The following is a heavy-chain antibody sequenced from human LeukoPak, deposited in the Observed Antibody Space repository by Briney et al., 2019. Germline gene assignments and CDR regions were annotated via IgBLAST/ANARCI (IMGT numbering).Heavy chain of an antibody. Sequence: GGSLRLSCAASGFTFSSYSMNWVRQAPGKGLEWVSSVSSSSGYIHYADSVKGRFTISRDKAKNLVYLQMNGLRAEDTAVYYCARDSVTTRRALAFDIWGQGTMVTVSS. D-gene: IGHD4-17*01. J-gene: IGHJ3*02. V-gene: IGHV3-21*01. CDR1: GFTFSSYS. CDR3: ARDSVTTRRALAFDI. CDR2: VSSSSGYI.